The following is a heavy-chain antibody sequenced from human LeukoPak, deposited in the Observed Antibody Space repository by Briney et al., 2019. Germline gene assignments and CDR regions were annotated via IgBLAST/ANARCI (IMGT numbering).Heavy chain of an antibody. CDR3: AKDVAYSGSYYFDY. J-gene: IGHJ4*02. D-gene: IGHD1-26*01. Sequence: GGSVRLSCAASGFTFSSYGMHWVRQAPGKGLEWVGVISYDGSNKYYADSVKGRFTISRDNSKNTLYLQMNSLRAEDTAVYYCAKDVAYSGSYYFDYWGQGTLVTVSS. CDR1: GFTFSSYG. CDR2: ISYDGSNK. V-gene: IGHV3-30*18.